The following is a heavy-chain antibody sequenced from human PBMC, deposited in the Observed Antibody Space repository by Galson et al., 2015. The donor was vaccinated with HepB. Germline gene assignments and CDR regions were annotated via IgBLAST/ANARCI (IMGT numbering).Heavy chain of an antibody. Sequence: PAQVLPTQTLTLPCTLSGLSLPARGVRVTWIGQPPGKAREWLGRIDWDDSKFNSTQTKTRLTISKGTAKNQVVLTMTNVDPADTATYYCPRALTTTGDWFDPWGQGTLVTVSS. CDR1: GLSLPARGVR. J-gene: IGHJ5*02. CDR3: PRALTTTGDWFDP. D-gene: IGHD1-1*01. V-gene: IGHV2-70*04. CDR2: IDWDDSK.